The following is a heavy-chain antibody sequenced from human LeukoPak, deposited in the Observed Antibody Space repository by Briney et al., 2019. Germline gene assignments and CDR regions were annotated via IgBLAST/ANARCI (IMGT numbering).Heavy chain of an antibody. CDR3: ARATNGRFDI. D-gene: IGHD2-8*01. J-gene: IGHJ3*02. Sequence: PGGSLRLSCAASGFTFSSYSMNWVRQAPGKGLEWVSFISSSTSYISYADSVKGRFTISRDNAKISLWLQMNSLRAEDTAVYYCARATNGRFDIWGQGTMVTVSS. CDR2: ISSSTSYI. CDR1: GFTFSSYS. V-gene: IGHV3-21*01.